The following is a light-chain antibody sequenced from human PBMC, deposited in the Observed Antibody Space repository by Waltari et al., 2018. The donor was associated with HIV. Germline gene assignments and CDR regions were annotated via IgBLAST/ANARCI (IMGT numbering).Light chain of an antibody. CDR3: AAWDDSVNGWV. Sequence: QSVLTQPPSASETPGQRVTIPCSGSTSNIGSNTVKWYQQLPGTAPKLLIYTNNQRPSGVPDRFSGSKYGTSASLAISGLQSEDEAHYYCAAWDDSVNGWVFGGGTKLTVL. CDR2: TNN. V-gene: IGLV1-44*01. J-gene: IGLJ3*02. CDR1: TSNIGSNT.